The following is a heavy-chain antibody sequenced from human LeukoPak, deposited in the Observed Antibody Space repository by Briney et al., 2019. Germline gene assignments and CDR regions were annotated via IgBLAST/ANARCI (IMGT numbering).Heavy chain of an antibody. CDR3: AKIGYSIPE. Sequence: KPSETLSLTCTVSGGSINSYYWSWIRQPPGKGLEWIGYIYYSGSTNYNPSLKSRVTISVDTSKNQFSLKLSSVTAADTAVHYCAKIGYSIPEWGQGTLVTVSS. V-gene: IGHV4-59*01. J-gene: IGHJ4*02. D-gene: IGHD4-11*01. CDR2: IYYSGST. CDR1: GGSINSYY.